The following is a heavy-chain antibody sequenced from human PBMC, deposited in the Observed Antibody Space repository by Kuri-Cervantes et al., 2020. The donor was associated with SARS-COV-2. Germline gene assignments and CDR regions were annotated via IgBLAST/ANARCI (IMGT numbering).Heavy chain of an antibody. V-gene: IGHV3-23*01. D-gene: IGHD2-15*01. J-gene: IGHJ2*01. Sequence: GGSLRLSCAASGFTFSSYAMSWVRQAPGKGLEWVSAISGSGGSTYYADSVEGRFTISRDNSKNTLYLQTNSLRAEDTAVYYCARVAVVVVAADWYFDLWGRGTLVTVSS. CDR2: ISGSGGST. CDR3: ARVAVVVVAADWYFDL. CDR1: GFTFSSYA.